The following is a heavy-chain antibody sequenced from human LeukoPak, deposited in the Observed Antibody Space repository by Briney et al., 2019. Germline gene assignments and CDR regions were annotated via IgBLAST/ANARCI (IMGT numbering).Heavy chain of an antibody. D-gene: IGHD5-12*01. Sequence: PGGSLRLSCAASGFTFSSYAMSWVRQAPGKGLEWVSAISGSGGSTYYADSVKGRFTMSRDNSKNTLYLQMNSLRAEDTAVYYCAKLGYSGYVGSESYWGQGTLVTVSS. CDR3: AKLGYSGYVGSESY. V-gene: IGHV3-23*01. CDR2: ISGSGGST. CDR1: GFTFSSYA. J-gene: IGHJ4*02.